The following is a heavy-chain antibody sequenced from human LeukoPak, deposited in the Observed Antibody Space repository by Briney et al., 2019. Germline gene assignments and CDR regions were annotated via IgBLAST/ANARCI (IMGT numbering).Heavy chain of an antibody. CDR3: AGDAGYGGNSDY. Sequence: GGSLRLSCAASGFTFNMYWMTWVRQAPGRGLESVAYINKDGGDKYYVDSVKGRFTVPRDNAKNSLYLQMNSLRAEDTAAYYCAGDAGYGGNSDYWGQGTLVTVSS. D-gene: IGHD4-23*01. CDR2: INKDGGDK. V-gene: IGHV3-7*01. J-gene: IGHJ4*02. CDR1: GFTFNMYW.